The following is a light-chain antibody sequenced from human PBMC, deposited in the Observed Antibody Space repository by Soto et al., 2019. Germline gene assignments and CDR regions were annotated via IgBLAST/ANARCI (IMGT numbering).Light chain of an antibody. V-gene: IGKV3-20*01. CDR1: QSVSSY. J-gene: IGKJ1*01. CDR2: GAS. Sequence: EIVLTQSPGTLSLSPGERATLSCRASQSVSSYLAWYQQKPDQAPRLVIYGASSRATGIPDRFSGSGSGTDFTLTISRLEPEDFAVYYCQQYGSSPPRTFGQGTKVEIK. CDR3: QQYGSSPPRT.